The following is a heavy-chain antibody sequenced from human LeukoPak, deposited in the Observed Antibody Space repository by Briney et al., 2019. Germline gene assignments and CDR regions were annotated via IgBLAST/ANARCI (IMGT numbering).Heavy chain of an antibody. D-gene: IGHD2-15*01. V-gene: IGHV3-30-3*01. CDR3: ARVSTLPYWWELSGAFDI. Sequence: GGSLRLSCAASGFTFSSYAMHWVRQAPGKGLEGVAVISYDGSNKYYADSVKGRFTISRDNSKNTLYLQMNSLRAEDTAVYYCARVSTLPYWWELSGAFDIWGQGTMVTVSS. CDR2: ISYDGSNK. CDR1: GFTFSSYA. J-gene: IGHJ3*02.